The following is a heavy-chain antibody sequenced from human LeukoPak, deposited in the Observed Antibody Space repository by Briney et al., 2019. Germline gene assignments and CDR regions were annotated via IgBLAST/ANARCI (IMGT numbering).Heavy chain of an antibody. CDR2: ISSSSSYI. CDR1: GLTFSSYS. V-gene: IGHV3-21*01. D-gene: IGHD3-3*01. CDR3: ARDEKSTVYDFWSGNYYYYYMDV. J-gene: IGHJ6*03. Sequence: GGSLRLSCAASGLTFSSYSMNWVRQAPGMGLEWVSSISSSSSYIYYADSVKGRFTISRDNAKNSLYLQMNSLRAEDTAVYYCARDEKSTVYDFWSGNYYYYYMDVWGKGTTVTVSS.